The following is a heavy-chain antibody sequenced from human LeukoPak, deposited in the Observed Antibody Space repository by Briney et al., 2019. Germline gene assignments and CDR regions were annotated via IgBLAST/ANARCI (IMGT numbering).Heavy chain of an antibody. CDR3: AREISSWYRTEGRFDP. J-gene: IGHJ5*02. CDR2: IKQDGSEK. Sequence: GGSLRLSCAASGFTFSSYWMSWVRQAPGKGPEWVANIKQDGSEKYYVDSVNGRFTISRDNAKNSLYLQMNSLRAEDTAVYYCAREISSWYRTEGRFDPWGQGTLVTVSS. V-gene: IGHV3-7*01. D-gene: IGHD6-13*01. CDR1: GFTFSSYW.